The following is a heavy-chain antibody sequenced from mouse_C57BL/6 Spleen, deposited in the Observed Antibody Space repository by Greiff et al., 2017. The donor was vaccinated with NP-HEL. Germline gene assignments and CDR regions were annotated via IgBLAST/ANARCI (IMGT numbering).Heavy chain of an antibody. CDR3: ARDWGDWYFDV. CDR2: IHPNSGST. V-gene: IGHV1-64*01. CDR1: GYTFTSYW. D-gene: IGHD4-1*01. Sequence: VQLQQPGAELVKPGASVKLSCKASGYTFTSYWMHWVKQRPGQGLEWIGMIHPNSGSTNYNAKFKSKATLTVDKSSSTAYMQLSSLTSEDSAVYYCARDWGDWYFDVWGTGTTVTVSA. J-gene: IGHJ1*03.